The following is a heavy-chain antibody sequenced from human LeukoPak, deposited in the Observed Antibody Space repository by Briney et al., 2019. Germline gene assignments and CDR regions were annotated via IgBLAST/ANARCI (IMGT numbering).Heavy chain of an antibody. J-gene: IGHJ5*02. Sequence: SETLSLTCTVSGGSISSSSYYWGWIRQPPGKGLEWIGSIYYSGSTYYNPSLKSRVTISVDTSKNQFSLKLSSVTAADTAMYYCARHGTGYSLRNPFDPWGQGTLVTVSS. CDR3: ARHGTGYSLRNPFDP. CDR2: IYYSGST. V-gene: IGHV4-39*01. CDR1: GGSISSSSYY. D-gene: IGHD2-15*01.